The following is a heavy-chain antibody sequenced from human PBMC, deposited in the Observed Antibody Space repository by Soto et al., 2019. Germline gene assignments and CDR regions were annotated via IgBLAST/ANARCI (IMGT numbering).Heavy chain of an antibody. D-gene: IGHD6-6*01. CDR1: GFTFSSYW. J-gene: IGHJ6*03. CDR3: ARDAHSTAPSIAARPKGRWDYYYYMDV. CDR2: IKQDGSEK. V-gene: IGHV3-7*01. Sequence: EVQLVESGGGLVQPGGSLRLSCAASGFTFSSYWMSWVRHAPGKGLEWVANIKQDGSEKYYVDSVKGRFTISRDNAKNSLYLQMNSLRAEDTAVYYCARDAHSTAPSIAARPKGRWDYYYYMDVWGKGTTVTVSS.